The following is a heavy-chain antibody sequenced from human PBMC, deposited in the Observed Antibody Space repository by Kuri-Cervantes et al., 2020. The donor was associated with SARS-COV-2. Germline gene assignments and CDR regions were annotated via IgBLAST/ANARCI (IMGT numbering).Heavy chain of an antibody. Sequence: SETLSLTCAVSRYSISSGYYWGWIRQPPGKGLGWIGSIYYSGSTYYNPSLKSRVTISVDTSKNQFSLKLSSVTAADTAVYYCARLGGSGWPRYFDYWGQGTLVTVSS. V-gene: IGHV4-38-2*01. J-gene: IGHJ4*02. CDR3: ARLGGSGWPRYFDY. CDR2: IYYSGST. CDR1: RYSISSGYY. D-gene: IGHD6-19*01.